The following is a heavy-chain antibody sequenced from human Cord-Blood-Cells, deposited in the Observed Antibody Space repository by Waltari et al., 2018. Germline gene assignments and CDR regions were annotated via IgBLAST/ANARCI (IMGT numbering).Heavy chain of an antibody. CDR2: IYGVGRT. CDR3: ARERDDSSGYYVYWYFDL. D-gene: IGHD3-22*01. Sequence: EVQLVESGGGLIQPGGSLRLSCAASGFTVSSNYMSWVRQAPGKGLEWVSVIYGVGRTYYADAVKGRFTISRDNSKNTLYLQVSSLRAEDTAVYYCARERDDSSGYYVYWYFDLWGRGTLVTVSS. V-gene: IGHV3-53*01. J-gene: IGHJ2*01. CDR1: GFTVSSNY.